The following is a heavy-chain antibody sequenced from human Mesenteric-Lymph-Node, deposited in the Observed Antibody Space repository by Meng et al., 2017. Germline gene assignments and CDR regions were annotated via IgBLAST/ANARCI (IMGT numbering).Heavy chain of an antibody. Sequence: SETLSLTCTVPGGSISSYYWSWIRQPPGKGLEWIGYIYYSGSTNYNPSLKSRVTISVDTSKNQFSLKLSSVTAADTAVYYCARGYSSGWLLNDYWGQGTLVTVSS. D-gene: IGHD6-19*01. V-gene: IGHV4-59*01. CDR1: GGSISSYY. J-gene: IGHJ4*02. CDR3: ARGYSSGWLLNDY. CDR2: IYYSGST.